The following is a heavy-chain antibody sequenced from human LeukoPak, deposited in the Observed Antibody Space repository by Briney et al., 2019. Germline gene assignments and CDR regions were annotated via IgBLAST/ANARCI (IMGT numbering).Heavy chain of an antibody. Sequence: ASVKVSCKASGYTFTGYYMHWVRQAPGQGLEWMGWIAPNSGGTNYAQKLQGRVAMTRDTSISTAYMELRRLRPDDTAVYYCARDGPSQMVEFDYWGQGTQVTVSS. CDR3: ARDGPSQMVEFDY. CDR2: IAPNSGGT. D-gene: IGHD3-10*01. CDR1: GYTFTGYY. V-gene: IGHV1-2*02. J-gene: IGHJ4*02.